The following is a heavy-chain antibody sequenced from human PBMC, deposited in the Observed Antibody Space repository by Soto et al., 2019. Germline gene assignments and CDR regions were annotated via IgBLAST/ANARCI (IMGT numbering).Heavy chain of an antibody. V-gene: IGHV1-2*04. J-gene: IGHJ5*02. D-gene: IGHD5-12*01. CDR2: INPNSGGT. CDR1: GYTFTGYY. CDR3: ARALHSGYDSGWFDP. Sequence: GASVKVSCKASGYTFTGYYMHWVRQAPGQGLVWMGWINPNSGGTNYAQKFQGWVTMTRDTSISTAYMELSRLRSDDTAVYYCARALHSGYDSGWFDPWGQGTLVTVSS.